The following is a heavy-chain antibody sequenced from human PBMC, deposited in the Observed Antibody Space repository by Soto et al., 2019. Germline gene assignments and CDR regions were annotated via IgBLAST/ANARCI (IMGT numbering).Heavy chain of an antibody. CDR3: TTTKRPIARPFDY. V-gene: IGHV3-15*01. D-gene: IGHD3-22*01. CDR1: GFTFSNAW. Sequence: EVQLVESGGGLVKPGGSLRLSCAASGFTFSNAWMSWVRQAPGKGLEWVGRIKSKTDGGTTDYAAPVKGRFTISRDDSKNTLYLQMNSLKTEDTAVYYCTTTKRPIARPFDYWGQGTLVTVSS. CDR2: IKSKTDGGTT. J-gene: IGHJ4*02.